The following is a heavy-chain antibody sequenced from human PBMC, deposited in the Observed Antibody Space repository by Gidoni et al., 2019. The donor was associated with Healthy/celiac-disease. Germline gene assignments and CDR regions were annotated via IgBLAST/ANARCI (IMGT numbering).Heavy chain of an antibody. V-gene: IGHV4-39*01. CDR3: ARQGLLEWLLFASYNWFDP. CDR2: IYSRAST. CDR1: GGSISRSSYY. Sequence: QLQLQESGPGLVKPSETLSLTCTVAGGSISRSSYYWGWIRPPPRKGLEWIGRIYSRASTYSTPSLKGRVTISVDTSKNQFSLKLSSVTAADTAVYYCARQGLLEWLLFASYNWFDPWGQGTLVTVSS. J-gene: IGHJ5*02. D-gene: IGHD3-3*01.